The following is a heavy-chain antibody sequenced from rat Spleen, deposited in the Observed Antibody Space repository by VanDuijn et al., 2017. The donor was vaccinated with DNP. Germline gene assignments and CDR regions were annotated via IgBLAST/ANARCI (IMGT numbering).Heavy chain of an antibody. J-gene: IGHJ3*01. CDR3: TTDSAY. CDR1: GFTFSNYD. V-gene: IGHV5-27*01. Sequence: EVQLVESGGGLVQPGRSLKLSCAASGFTFSNYDMAWVRQAPTKGLEWVAYISFDGGTTYYGDSVKGRFTISRDNAKSTLYLQMDSLRSEDTATYYCTTDSAYWGQGSLVTVSS. CDR2: ISFDGGTT.